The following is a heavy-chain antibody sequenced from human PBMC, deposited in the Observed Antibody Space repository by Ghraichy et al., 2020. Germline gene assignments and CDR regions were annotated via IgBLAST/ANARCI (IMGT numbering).Heavy chain of an antibody. V-gene: IGHV1-2*06. CDR2: INPNSGGT. CDR1: GYTFTGYY. CDR3: ARVRRSIAARLFYDYYYYYMDV. Sequence: ASVKVSCKASGYTFTGYYMHWVRQAPGQGLEWMGRINPNSGGTNYAQKFQGRVTMTRDTSISTAYMELSRLRSDDTAVYYCARVRRSIAARLFYDYYYYYMDVWGKGTTVTVSS. J-gene: IGHJ6*03. D-gene: IGHD6-6*01.